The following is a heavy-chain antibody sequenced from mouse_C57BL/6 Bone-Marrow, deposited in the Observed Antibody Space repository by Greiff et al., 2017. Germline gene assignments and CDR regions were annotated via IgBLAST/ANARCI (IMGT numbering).Heavy chain of an antibody. D-gene: IGHD2-5*01. Sequence: EVQVVESGEGLVKPGGSLKLSCAASGFTFSRYAMSWVRQTPEKRLEWVAYISSGGDYIYYADTVKGRFTISRDNARNTLYLQMSSLKSEDTAMYYCTRDYSNYEREMDYWGQGTSVTVSS. J-gene: IGHJ4*01. V-gene: IGHV5-9-1*02. CDR1: GFTFSRYA. CDR2: ISSGGDYI. CDR3: TRDYSNYEREMDY.